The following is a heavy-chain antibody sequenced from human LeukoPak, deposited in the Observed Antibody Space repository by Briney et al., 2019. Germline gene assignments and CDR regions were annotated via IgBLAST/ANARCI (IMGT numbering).Heavy chain of an antibody. J-gene: IGHJ4*02. CDR3: ARGYYYDSSGYSDY. CDR1: GYTFTSYW. Sequence: GESLKISCKGSGYTFTSYWIGWVRQMPGKGLEWMGIIYPGDSDTRYSPSFQGQVTISADKSINTAYLQWSTLKASDTAMYYCARGYYYDSSGYSDYWGQGTLVTVSS. D-gene: IGHD3-22*01. V-gene: IGHV5-51*01. CDR2: IYPGDSDT.